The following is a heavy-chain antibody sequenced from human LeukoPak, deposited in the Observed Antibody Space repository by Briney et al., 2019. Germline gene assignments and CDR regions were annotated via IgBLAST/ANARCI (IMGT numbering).Heavy chain of an antibody. CDR1: GFTFGYYA. J-gene: IGHJ4*02. CDR3: AKEDANTAMVPFDY. Sequence: PGGSLRLSCAASGFTFGYYAMSWVRQAPGKGLEWVSGISVSGGSTFYADSVRGRFTVSRDNSTNTLYLQMNSLRAEDTAVYYCAKEDANTAMVPFDYWGQGTLVTVSS. D-gene: IGHD5-18*01. CDR2: ISVSGGST. V-gene: IGHV3-23*01.